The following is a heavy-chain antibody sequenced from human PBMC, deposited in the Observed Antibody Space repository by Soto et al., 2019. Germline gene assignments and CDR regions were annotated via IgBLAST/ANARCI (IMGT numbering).Heavy chain of an antibody. D-gene: IGHD6-13*01. CDR1: GFTLRGSV. Sequence: GGSLRLACVASGFTLRGSVVYWVRQAPGRGREWVGRMRIKANGYRTAYAASVTGRFTISRDDLKDTAYLEMNSLKIEDTAMYYCVVQQKLPWVNYWGQGTLVTVSS. CDR2: MRIKANGYRT. J-gene: IGHJ4*02. CDR3: VVQQKLPWVNY. V-gene: IGHV3-73*01.